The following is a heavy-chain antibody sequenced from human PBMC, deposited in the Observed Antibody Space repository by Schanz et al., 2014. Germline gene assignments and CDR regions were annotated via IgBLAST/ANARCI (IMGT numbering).Heavy chain of an antibody. CDR2: INPSGGST. CDR1: GYTFTSYY. D-gene: IGHD3-16*01. Sequence: QVQLVQSGAEVKKPGASVKVSCKASGYTFTSYYMHWVRQAPGQGLEWMGIINPSGGSTSYAQKFQGRVTMTRNTSITTAYLELSSLRSGDTAVYYCTKGRTFGRWGQGTLVIVSS. CDR3: TKGRTFGR. V-gene: IGHV1-46*01. J-gene: IGHJ4*02.